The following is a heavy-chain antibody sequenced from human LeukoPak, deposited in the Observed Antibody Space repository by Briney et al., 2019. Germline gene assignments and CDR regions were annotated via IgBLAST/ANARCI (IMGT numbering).Heavy chain of an antibody. CDR3: AKDSPILTV. CDR2: LDGSGASI. V-gene: IGHV3-23*01. CDR1: GFSFGTHG. J-gene: IGHJ3*01. D-gene: IGHD3-9*01. Sequence: PGGSLRLSCAASGFSFGTHGMSWVRQGPGKGLEWVSALDGSGASIYYTDSVKGRFTISRDNSKSTLFLQMNSPRAEDTAVYYCAKDSPILTVWGQGTMVTVSS.